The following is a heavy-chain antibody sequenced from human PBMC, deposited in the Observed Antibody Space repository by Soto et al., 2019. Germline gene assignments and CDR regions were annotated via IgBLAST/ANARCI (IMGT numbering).Heavy chain of an antibody. Sequence: GGSLRLSCAASGFTFSSYVMSWVRQAPGKGLEWVSAISGSGDSTYYAASVKGRFTISRDNSKNTLYLQMNSLGAEDTAVYYCAKDKLSQAAGTVDVWGQGTTVTVSS. CDR1: GFTFSSYV. CDR3: AKDKLSQAAGTVDV. J-gene: IGHJ6*02. CDR2: ISGSGDST. V-gene: IGHV3-23*01. D-gene: IGHD6-13*01.